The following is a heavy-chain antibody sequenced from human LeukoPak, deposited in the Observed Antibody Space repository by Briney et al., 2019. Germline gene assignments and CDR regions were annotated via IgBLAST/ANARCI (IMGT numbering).Heavy chain of an antibody. V-gene: IGHV3-23*01. CDR1: GFTFSSYA. J-gene: IGHJ4*02. CDR3: TRKGAAAFFDY. CDR2: ISGSGRDT. D-gene: IGHD6-13*01. Sequence: GGSLRLSCAASGFTFSSYAMNWVRQAPVKGLEWVSAISGSGRDTYYADSVKGRFTISRDNSKNTLYLQVNSLRADDTAVYYCTRKGAAAFFDYWGQGTLVTVSS.